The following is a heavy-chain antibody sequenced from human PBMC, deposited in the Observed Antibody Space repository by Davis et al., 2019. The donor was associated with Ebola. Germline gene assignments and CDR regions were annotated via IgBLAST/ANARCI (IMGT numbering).Heavy chain of an antibody. J-gene: IGHJ4*02. CDR2: INPNSGGT. V-gene: IGHV1-2*02. CDR1: GYTFTRYY. D-gene: IGHD6-19*01. CDR3: ASGWDRAYYFDY. Sequence: ASVPVSCRASGYTFTRYYMHWVRQAPGQGLEWMGWINPNSGGTNYAQKFQGRVTMTRETSISTAYMELSRLRSDDTAVYYCASGWDRAYYFDYWGQGTLVTVSS.